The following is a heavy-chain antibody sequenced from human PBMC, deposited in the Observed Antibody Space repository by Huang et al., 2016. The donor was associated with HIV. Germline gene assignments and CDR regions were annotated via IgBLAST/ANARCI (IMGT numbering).Heavy chain of an antibody. CDR2: ISVYNGNT. J-gene: IGHJ6*03. CDR1: GYTFSSFG. V-gene: IGHV1-18*01. Sequence: QVQLVQSGAEVKKPGASVKVSCKAYGYTFSSFGISWVRKAPGQGLEWVGWISVYNGNTKFAQKFQGRLTMTTDTSTSTAYMELRSLRSDDTAVYYCARGGGIQLWLLGYYYMDVWGNGTTVTVSS. CDR3: ARGGGIQLWLLGYYYMDV. D-gene: IGHD5-18*01.